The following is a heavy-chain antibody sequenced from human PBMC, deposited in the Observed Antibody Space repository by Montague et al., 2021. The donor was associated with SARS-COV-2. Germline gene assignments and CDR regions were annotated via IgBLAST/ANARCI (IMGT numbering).Heavy chain of an antibody. CDR1: SGSISSYY. V-gene: IGHV4-59*08. CDR2: IYYSGST. Sequence: SETLSLTCTVSSGSISSYYWSWIRQPPGKGLEWIGYIYYSGSTNYNPSLKSRVTISVNTSKNQSSLKLSSVTAADTAVYYCARLEAGDCSGGSCYSSWFDPWGQGTLVTVSS. D-gene: IGHD2-15*01. CDR3: ARLEAGDCSGGSCYSSWFDP. J-gene: IGHJ5*02.